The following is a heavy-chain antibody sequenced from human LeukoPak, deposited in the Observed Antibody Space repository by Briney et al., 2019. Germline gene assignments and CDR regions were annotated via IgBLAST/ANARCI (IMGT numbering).Heavy chain of an antibody. D-gene: IGHD3-10*01. CDR3: ARVWYGSATLGWFDP. J-gene: IGHJ5*02. CDR1: GGSISSSTYY. V-gene: IGHV4-39*01. CDR2: VYYTGST. Sequence: PSETLSLTCTVSGGSISSSTYYWGWIRQPPGEGLEWIGTVYYTGSTYYNPSLRSRVTISVDTSKNQFSLKLSSVTAADTAVFHCARVWYGSATLGWFDPWGQGTLVTVSS.